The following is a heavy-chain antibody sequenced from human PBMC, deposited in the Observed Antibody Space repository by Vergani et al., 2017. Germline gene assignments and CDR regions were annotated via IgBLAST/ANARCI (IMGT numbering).Heavy chain of an antibody. CDR3: AKDSLWFGESQSYFDY. V-gene: IGHV3-21*01. J-gene: IGHJ4*02. CDR1: GFTFSSYS. D-gene: IGHD3-10*01. CDR2: ISSSSSYI. Sequence: VQLVESGGGLVKPGGSLRLSCAASGFTFSSYSMNWVRQAPGKGLEWVSSISSSSSYIYYADSVKGRFTISRDNAKNSLYLQMNSLRAEDTAVYYCAKDSLWFGESQSYFDYWGQGTLVTVSS.